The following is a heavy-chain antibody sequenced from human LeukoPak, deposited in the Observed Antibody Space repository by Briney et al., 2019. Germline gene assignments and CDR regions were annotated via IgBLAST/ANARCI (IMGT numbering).Heavy chain of an antibody. J-gene: IGHJ4*02. CDR2: ISGSGGST. CDR1: GFTFSDYY. D-gene: IGHD5/OR15-5a*01. Sequence: GGSLRLSCAASGFTFSDYYMSWIRQAPGKGLEWVSAISGSGGSTYYADPVKGRFTISRDNSKNTLYLQMNSLRAEDTAVYYCAKGLFYVNLDYWGQGTLVTVSS. CDR3: AKGLFYVNLDY. V-gene: IGHV3-23*01.